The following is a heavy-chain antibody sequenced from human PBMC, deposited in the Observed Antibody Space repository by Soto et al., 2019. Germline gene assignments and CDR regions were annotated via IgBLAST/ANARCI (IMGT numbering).Heavy chain of an antibody. Sequence: SVKVSCKASGGTFSSYAISWVRQAPGQGLEWMGGIIPIFGTANYAQKFQGRVTITADESTSTAYMGLSSLRSEDTAVYYCARPYCSGGSCYLHFDYWGQGTLVTVSS. V-gene: IGHV1-69*13. CDR3: ARPYCSGGSCYLHFDY. D-gene: IGHD2-15*01. CDR2: IIPIFGTA. J-gene: IGHJ4*02. CDR1: GGTFSSYA.